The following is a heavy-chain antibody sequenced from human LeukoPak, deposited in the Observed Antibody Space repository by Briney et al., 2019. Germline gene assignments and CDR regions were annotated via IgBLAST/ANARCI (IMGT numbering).Heavy chain of an antibody. J-gene: IGHJ4*02. D-gene: IGHD5-18*01. CDR1: GFTFSSYW. Sequence: GGSLTLSCAASGFTFSSYWMSCVRGSPGKAVEGVANIKQDGSEEYYVDSVKGRFTITRDNAKNSLYLQMNSQRAEDTAVYYCARDQDSAPDYWGQGTLVTVSS. V-gene: IGHV3-7*01. CDR2: IKQDGSEE. CDR3: ARDQDSAPDY.